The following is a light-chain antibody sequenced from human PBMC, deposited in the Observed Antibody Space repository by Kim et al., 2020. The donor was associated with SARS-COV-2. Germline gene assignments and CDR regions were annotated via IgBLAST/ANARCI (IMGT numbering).Light chain of an antibody. CDR3: QQYDDWPYT. CDR2: GAS. V-gene: IGKV3-15*01. J-gene: IGKJ2*01. CDR1: QRVNTN. Sequence: VSPGESAPHSCRASQRVNTNVAWYQQKLGQTPRHLIYGASTRATGIPARFSGSWSGTEFTLTISSLQSDDIAVDYCQQYDDWPYTFGLGTKLEIK.